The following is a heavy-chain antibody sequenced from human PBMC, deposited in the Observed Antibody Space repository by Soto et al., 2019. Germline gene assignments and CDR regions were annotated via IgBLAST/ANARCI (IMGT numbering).Heavy chain of an antibody. D-gene: IGHD4-4*01. J-gene: IGHJ6*02. CDR3: ARDNDRLQLGGNYYYILDV. Sequence: QVQLVQSGAEMKEPGSSVKVSCKTSGGTFSSSAISWLRQAPGQGLEWMGGIIPLFRTPDYEQKFQGRVTIAADESTSTAYMELSSLRSEDTAVDYCARDNDRLQLGGNYYYILDVWGQGTTITVSS. CDR2: IIPLFRTP. CDR1: GGTFSSSA. V-gene: IGHV1-69*12.